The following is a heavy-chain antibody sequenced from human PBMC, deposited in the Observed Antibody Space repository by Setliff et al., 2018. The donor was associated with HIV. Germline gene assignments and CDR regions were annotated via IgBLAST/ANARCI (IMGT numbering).Heavy chain of an antibody. D-gene: IGHD3-10*01. V-gene: IGHV3-74*03. J-gene: IGHJ6*02. Sequence: GESPKISCAASGFTFSSYWMHWVRQAPGKGLVWVSRLNTDGSSTKYADSVKGRFTISRDNAKNTLYLQMDSLRGEDTAVYYCARGYYGSDLQNAMDVWGQGTTVTVSS. CDR1: GFTFSSYW. CDR2: LNTDGSST. CDR3: ARGYYGSDLQNAMDV.